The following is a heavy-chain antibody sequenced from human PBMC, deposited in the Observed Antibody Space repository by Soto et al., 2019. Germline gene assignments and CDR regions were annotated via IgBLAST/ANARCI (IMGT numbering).Heavy chain of an antibody. CDR1: GFTFSSFG. CDR3: TGEVASAY. J-gene: IGHJ4*02. D-gene: IGHD7-27*01. Sequence: QVQLVESGGGVVQPGRSLRLSCAASGFTFSSFGMHWVRQAPGKGLEWVAVISKDVNVKYYAESVKGRFTISRDNSKNTLYLQMNSLGAEDTAAYYCTGEVASAYWGQGALVTVSS. CDR2: ISKDVNVK. V-gene: IGHV3-30*03.